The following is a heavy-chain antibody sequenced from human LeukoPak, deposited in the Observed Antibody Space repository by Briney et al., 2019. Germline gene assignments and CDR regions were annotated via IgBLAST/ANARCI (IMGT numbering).Heavy chain of an antibody. J-gene: IGHJ4*02. CDR1: GFTFDEYG. CDR2: INWDGGST. Sequence: GGSLRLSCAASGFTFDEYGMSWVRQAPGKGLEWVSSINWDGGSTAYADSVQGRFTISRDNAKNSQHLQMKSLRAEDTALYYCARDSFSGSSLDYWGQGTLVTVSS. CDR3: ARDSFSGSSLDY. V-gene: IGHV3-20*04. D-gene: IGHD1-26*01.